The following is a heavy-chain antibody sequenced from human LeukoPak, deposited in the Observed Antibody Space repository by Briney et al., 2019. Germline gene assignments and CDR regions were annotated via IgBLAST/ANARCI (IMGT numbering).Heavy chain of an antibody. J-gene: IGHJ4*02. Sequence: SGPTLVNPTQTLTLTCTFSGFSLRTGGVGVGWIRQPPGKALEWLALIYWDDDKRYSPSLKSRLTITKDTSKNQVVLTMTNMDPVDTATYYCARTRGVITLDYWGQGTLVTVSS. CDR3: ARTRGVITLDY. V-gene: IGHV2-5*02. CDR2: IYWDDDK. D-gene: IGHD3-10*01. CDR1: GFSLRTGGVG.